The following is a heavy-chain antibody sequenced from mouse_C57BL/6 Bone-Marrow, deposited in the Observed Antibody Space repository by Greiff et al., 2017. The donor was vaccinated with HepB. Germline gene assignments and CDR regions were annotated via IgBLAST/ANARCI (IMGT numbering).Heavy chain of an antibody. CDR2: ISGGGGNT. Sequence: EVKVVESGGGLVKPGGSLKLSCAASGFTFSSYTMSWVRQTPEKRLEWVATISGGGGNTYYPDSVKGRFTISRDNAKNTLYLQMSSLRSEDTALYYCARRGNYYGSSYLYYFDYWGQGTTLTVSS. V-gene: IGHV5-9*01. CDR1: GFTFSSYT. CDR3: ARRGNYYGSSYLYYFDY. D-gene: IGHD1-1*01. J-gene: IGHJ2*01.